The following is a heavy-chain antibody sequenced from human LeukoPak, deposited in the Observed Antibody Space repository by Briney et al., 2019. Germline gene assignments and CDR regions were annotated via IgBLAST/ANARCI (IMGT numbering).Heavy chain of an antibody. J-gene: IGHJ6*02. CDR3: AKGSGNYYYYGMDV. V-gene: IGHV3-23*01. Sequence: GGSLRLSCAASGFTFSSYAMSWVRQAPGKGLEWVSAISGSGGSTYYADSVKGRFTISRDNSKNTLYLQMNSLRAEDTAVYYCAKGSGNYYYYGMDVWGQGTTVTVSS. CDR2: ISGSGGST. CDR1: GFTFSSYA.